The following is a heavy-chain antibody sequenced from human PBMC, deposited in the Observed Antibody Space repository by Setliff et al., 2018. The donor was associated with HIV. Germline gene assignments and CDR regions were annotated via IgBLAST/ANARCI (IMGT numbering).Heavy chain of an antibody. Sequence: ASVKVSCKASGYTFTDYYIHWVRQAPGHGLEWVGRINPKSGVTSYAQNFRARVTMTRDTSRTTAYMELSTLRSDDKALYYCARDLIRITPHGDLPFWGQGTLVTVSS. CDR3: ARDLIRITPHGDLPF. CDR1: GYTFTDYY. CDR2: INPKSGVT. V-gene: IGHV1-2*06. J-gene: IGHJ4*02. D-gene: IGHD2-15*01.